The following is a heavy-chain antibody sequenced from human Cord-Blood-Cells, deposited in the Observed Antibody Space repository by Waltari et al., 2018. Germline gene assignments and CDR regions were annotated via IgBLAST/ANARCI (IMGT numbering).Heavy chain of an antibody. CDR2: IYYSGST. D-gene: IGHD3-22*01. V-gene: IGHV4-39*01. CDR3: ARQGTLRDDSSGYSEDEAY. CDR1: GGSISSSSYY. J-gene: IGHJ4*02. Sequence: QLQLQESGPGLVKPSETLSLTCTVSGGSISSSSYYWGWIRQPPGKGLEWIGSIYYSGSTYYNPSLKSRVTISVDTSKNQFSLKLSSVTAADTAVYYCARQGTLRDDSSGYSEDEAYWGQGTLVTVSS.